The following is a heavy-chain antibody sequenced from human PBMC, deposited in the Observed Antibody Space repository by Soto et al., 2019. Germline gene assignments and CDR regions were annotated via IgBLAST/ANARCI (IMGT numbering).Heavy chain of an antibody. CDR3: ARYKTPSPNTWYSLGLDV. J-gene: IGHJ6*02. Sequence: PGESLKISCKASGDSDLFNTYWIGWVRQRPGSGPEWMGIVFPGDSDTRYSPSFQGQVTISADKDTTTAYLQWSSVKPSDSAIYYCARYKTPSPNTWYSLGLDVWGQGTTVTVSS. CDR1: GDSDLFNTYW. CDR2: VFPGDSDT. D-gene: IGHD2-15*01. V-gene: IGHV5-51*01.